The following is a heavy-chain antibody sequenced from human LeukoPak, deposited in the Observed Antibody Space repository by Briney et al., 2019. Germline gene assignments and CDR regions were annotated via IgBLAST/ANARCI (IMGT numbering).Heavy chain of an antibody. D-gene: IGHD3-16*01. CDR2: IKSKTAGGAT. V-gene: IGHV3-15*01. J-gene: IGHJ4*02. CDR3: TTIGDY. Sequence: KPGGSLRLSCAASGFTFSHAWMSWGRQAPGRGLEWVGRIKSKTAGGATDYAAPVKGRFSVSRDDSKSTLYLQMNSLKSEDTGVYYCTTIGDYWGLGTQVTVSS. CDR1: GFTFSHAW.